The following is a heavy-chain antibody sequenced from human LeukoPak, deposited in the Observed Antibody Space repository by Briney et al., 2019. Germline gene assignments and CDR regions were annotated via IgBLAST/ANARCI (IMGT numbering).Heavy chain of an antibody. Sequence: GGSLRLSCAASGFTFTAYAMYWVRQAPGKGLEYVAAISGNGGDTHYADSVKGRFTISRDNSKNTLYVQMDSLRPEGMAVYYCVRDRAAGLDYDPSGLDYWGQGTLVTVSS. CDR3: VRDRAAGLDYDPSGLDY. V-gene: IGHV3-64*02. CDR1: GFTFTAYA. J-gene: IGHJ4*02. D-gene: IGHD3-22*01. CDR2: ISGNGGDT.